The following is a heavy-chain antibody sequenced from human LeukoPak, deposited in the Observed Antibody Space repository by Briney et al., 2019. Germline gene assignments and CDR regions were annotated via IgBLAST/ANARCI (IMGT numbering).Heavy chain of an antibody. D-gene: IGHD6-13*01. J-gene: IGHJ5*02. CDR3: ARRPRNSSSWYSNWSDP. Sequence: SETLSLTCAVYGGSFSGYYWSWIRQPPGKGLEWIGEINHSGSTNYNPSLKSRVTISVDTSKNQFSLKLSSVTAADTAVYYCARRPRNSSSWYSNWSDPWGQGTLVTVSS. CDR1: GGSFSGYY. CDR2: INHSGST. V-gene: IGHV4-34*01.